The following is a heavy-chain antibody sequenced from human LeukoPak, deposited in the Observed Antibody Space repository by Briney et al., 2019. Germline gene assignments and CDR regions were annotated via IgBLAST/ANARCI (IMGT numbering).Heavy chain of an antibody. CDR3: ARQYYYDSSGYWGDNWFDP. D-gene: IGHD3-22*01. J-gene: IGHJ5*02. Sequence: SETLSLTCTVSGGPISRYYWSWIRQPAGKGLEWIGRIYTSGSTNYNPSLKSRVTMSVDTSKNQFSVKLSSVTAADTAVYYCARQYYYDSSGYWGDNWFDPWGQGTLVTVSS. CDR1: GGPISRYY. CDR2: IYTSGST. V-gene: IGHV4-4*07.